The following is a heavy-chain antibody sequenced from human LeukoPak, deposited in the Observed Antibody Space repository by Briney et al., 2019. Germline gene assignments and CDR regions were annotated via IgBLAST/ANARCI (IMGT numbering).Heavy chain of an antibody. CDR2: ISGLKEKT. Sequence: RASVKVSCKASGYTFNTYGIIWVRQAPGQGFEWMGWISGLKEKTDYPQKFQGRVTMTEDTSTDTAYMELSSLRSEDTAVYYCATDEAVWSGAFDIWGQGTMVTVSS. D-gene: IGHD3-10*01. CDR1: GYTFNTYG. J-gene: IGHJ3*02. CDR3: ATDEAVWSGAFDI. V-gene: IGHV1-18*01.